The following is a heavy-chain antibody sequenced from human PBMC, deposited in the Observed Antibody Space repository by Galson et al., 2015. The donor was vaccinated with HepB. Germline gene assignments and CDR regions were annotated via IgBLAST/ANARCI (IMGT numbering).Heavy chain of an antibody. J-gene: IGHJ4*02. V-gene: IGHV3-15*01. D-gene: IGHD2-21*02. CDR1: GFTFSNAW. CDR2: IKSKTAGGTT. CDR3: TTDGPLTAY. Sequence: SLRLSCAASGFTFSNAWMSWVRQAPGKGLEWVCRIKSKTAGGTTDYAAPFKGSFTISRDDSKNTLYLQMNSLKTVDTAVYYCTTDGPLTAYWGQGTLVTVSS.